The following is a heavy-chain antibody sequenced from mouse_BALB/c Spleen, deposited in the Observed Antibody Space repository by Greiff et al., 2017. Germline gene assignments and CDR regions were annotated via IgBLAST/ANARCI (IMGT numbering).Heavy chain of an antibody. CDR3: ASLTTDWYFDV. D-gene: IGHD1-1*01. Sequence: DVMLVESGGGLVKPGGSLKLSCAASGFAFSSYDMSWVRQTPEKRLEWVAYISSGGGSTYYPDTVKGRFTISRDNAKNTLYLQMSSLKSEDTAMYYCASLTTDWYFDVWGAGTTVTVSS. J-gene: IGHJ1*01. CDR1: GFAFSSYD. V-gene: IGHV5-12-1*01. CDR2: ISSGGGST.